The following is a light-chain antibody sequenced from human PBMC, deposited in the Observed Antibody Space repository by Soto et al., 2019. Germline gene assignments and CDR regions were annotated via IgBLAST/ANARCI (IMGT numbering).Light chain of an antibody. CDR2: EVS. Sequence: QSLRTQPPSASGSPGRSVTISCSGTSSETGDYNYVSWYQQHPGKAPKLMIYEVSKRPSGVPDRFSGSKSGNTASLTVSGLQAEDEADYYRSSYAGSDNYVFGTGTKVTVL. J-gene: IGLJ1*01. CDR1: SSETGDYNY. V-gene: IGLV2-8*01. CDR3: SSYAGSDNYV.